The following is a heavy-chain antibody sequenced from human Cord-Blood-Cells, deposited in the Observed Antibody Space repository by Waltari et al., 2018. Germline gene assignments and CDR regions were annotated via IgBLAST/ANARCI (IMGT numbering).Heavy chain of an antibody. CDR3: ARGDGSYYFDY. CDR1: GFTFSSYW. CDR2: IKQDGSEK. D-gene: IGHD1-26*01. V-gene: IGHV3-7*01. J-gene: IGHJ4*02. Sequence: EVQLVESGGGLVQPGGSLRLSCAASGFTFSSYWMSWVRQAPGKGLELVANIKQDGSEKYYVDSVKGRFTISRDNAKNSLYLQMNSLRAEDTAVYYCARGDGSYYFDYWGQGTLVTVSS.